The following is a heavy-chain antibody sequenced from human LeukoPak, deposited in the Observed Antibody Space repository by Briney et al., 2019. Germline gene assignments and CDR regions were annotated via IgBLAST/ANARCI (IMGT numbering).Heavy chain of an antibody. CDR1: GFTFSSYW. CDR2: INTDGSST. V-gene: IGHV3-74*01. J-gene: IGHJ3*02. Sequence: TGGSLRLSCAASGFTFSSYWMHWVRQAPGKELVWVSRINTDGSSTSYADSVKGRFTISRDNAKNTLYLQMNSLRAEDTAVYYCARERYSGSYRAFDIWGQGTMVTVSS. D-gene: IGHD1-26*01. CDR3: ARERYSGSYRAFDI.